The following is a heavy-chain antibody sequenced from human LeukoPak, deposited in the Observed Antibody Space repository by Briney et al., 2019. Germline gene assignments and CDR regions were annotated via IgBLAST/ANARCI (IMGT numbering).Heavy chain of an antibody. CDR1: GFTFSSYG. Sequence: GGSLRLSCAASGFTFSSYGMHWVRQAPGKGLEWVAVISYDGSNKYYADSVKGRFTISRDNSKNTLYLQMNSLRSDDTAVYYCAGSIAAAQNWFDPWGQGTLVTVSS. J-gene: IGHJ5*02. CDR2: ISYDGSNK. CDR3: AGSIAAAQNWFDP. D-gene: IGHD6-25*01. V-gene: IGHV3-30*03.